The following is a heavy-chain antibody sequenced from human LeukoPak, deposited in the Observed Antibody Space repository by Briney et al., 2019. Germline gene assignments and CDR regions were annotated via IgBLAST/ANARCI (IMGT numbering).Heavy chain of an antibody. CDR1: GGSFSGYY. V-gene: IGHV4-34*01. CDR3: ARAHYDFWSGYYISNAFDI. D-gene: IGHD3-3*01. Sequence: PSETLFLTCAVYGGSFSGYYWSWIRQPPGKGLEWIGEFNHSGSTNYNPSLKSRVTISVDTSKNQFSLKLSSVTAADTAVYYCARAHYDFWSGYYISNAFDIWGQGTMVTVSS. J-gene: IGHJ3*02. CDR2: FNHSGST.